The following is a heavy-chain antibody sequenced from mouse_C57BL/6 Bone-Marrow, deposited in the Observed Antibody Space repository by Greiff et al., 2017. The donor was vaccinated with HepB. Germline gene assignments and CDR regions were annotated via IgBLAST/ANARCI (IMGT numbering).Heavy chain of an antibody. CDR1: GFSINSDCY. V-gene: IGHV3-3*01. CDR2: TFYSGIT. D-gene: IGHD1-1*01. Sequence: EVQLQESGPSLVRPSQTLSLTCTVTGFSINSDCYWIWIRQFPGNKLEYIGYTFYSGITYYNPSLESRTYITRDTSKNQFSLKLSSVTTEDTATDYCAIGVVAHYAMDYWGQGTSVTVSS. CDR3: AIGVVAHYAMDY. J-gene: IGHJ4*01.